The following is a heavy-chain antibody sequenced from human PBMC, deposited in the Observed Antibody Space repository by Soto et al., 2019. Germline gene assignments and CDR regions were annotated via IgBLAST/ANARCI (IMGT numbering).Heavy chain of an antibody. V-gene: IGHV6-1*01. CDR3: ARGPRYCSGGSRYSLYWFDP. Sequence: TLSLTCAISGDSVSSNSAAWNWIRQSPSRGLEWLGRTYYRSKWYNDYAVSVKSQITINPDTSKNQFSLQLNSVTPEDTAVYYCARGPRYCSGGSRYSLYWFDPWGQGTLVTVSS. D-gene: IGHD2-15*01. J-gene: IGHJ5*02. CDR2: TYYRSKWYN. CDR1: GDSVSSNSAA.